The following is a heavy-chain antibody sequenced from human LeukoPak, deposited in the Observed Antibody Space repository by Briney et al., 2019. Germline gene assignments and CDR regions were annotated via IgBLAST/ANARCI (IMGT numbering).Heavy chain of an antibody. CDR1: GFTFSSYA. V-gene: IGHV4-4*07. CDR2: IYNSGST. Sequence: PGGSLRLSCAASGFTFSSYAMSWIRQPAGKGLEWIGHIYNSGSTNYNPSLKGRVTMSVATSKNQFSLHLSSVTAADTAVYYCARSAFLVTAPGLYYFDYWGQGTLVAVSS. J-gene: IGHJ4*02. D-gene: IGHD6-13*01. CDR3: ARSAFLVTAPGLYYFDY.